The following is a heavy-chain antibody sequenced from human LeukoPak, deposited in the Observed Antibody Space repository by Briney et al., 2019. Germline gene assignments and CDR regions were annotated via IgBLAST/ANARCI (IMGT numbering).Heavy chain of an antibody. CDR2: IHTSGSN. CDR3: ARLSAAVHLGAFDL. Sequence: SETLSLTCAVSGVSISPYYWAWIRQPPGKGLEWIGHIHTSGSNNQDPSLKSRVTISVDKSKNHFSLRLTSVAAADTAVYYCARLSAAVHLGAFDLWGQGTMVTVSS. CDR1: GVSISPYY. J-gene: IGHJ3*01. V-gene: IGHV4-4*09. D-gene: IGHD3-3*01.